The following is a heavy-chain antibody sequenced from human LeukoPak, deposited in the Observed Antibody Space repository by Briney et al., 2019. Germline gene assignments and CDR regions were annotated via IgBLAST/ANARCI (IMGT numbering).Heavy chain of an antibody. D-gene: IGHD2-15*01. CDR3: ARTYCSGGSCPLDY. CDR1: GFTFSSYD. Sequence: GGSLRLSCAASGFTFSSYDMRWVRQATGKGLEWVSAIGTAGDTYYPGSVKGRFTISRENAKNSLYLQMNSLRAGDTAVYYCARTYCSGGSCPLDYWGQGTLVTVSS. V-gene: IGHV3-13*01. J-gene: IGHJ4*02. CDR2: IGTAGDT.